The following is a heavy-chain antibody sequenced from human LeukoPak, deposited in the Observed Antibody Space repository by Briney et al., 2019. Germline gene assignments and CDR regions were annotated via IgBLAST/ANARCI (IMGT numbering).Heavy chain of an antibody. CDR2: IYPGDSDT. Sequence: KLGESLKISCKGSGYSFTSYWIGWVRQMPGKGLEWMGIIYPGDSDTRYSPSFQGQVTISADKSISTAYLQWSSLKASDTAMYYCARRWYNSWWVAGLDAFDIWGQGTMVTVSS. V-gene: IGHV5-51*01. CDR3: ARRWYNSWWVAGLDAFDI. D-gene: IGHD6-19*01. CDR1: GYSFTSYW. J-gene: IGHJ3*02.